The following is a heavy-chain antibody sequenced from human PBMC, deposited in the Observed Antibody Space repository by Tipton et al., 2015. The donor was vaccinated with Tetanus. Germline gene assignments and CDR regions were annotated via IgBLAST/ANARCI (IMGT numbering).Heavy chain of an antibody. Sequence: SLRLSCAASGFIFSSYGIHWVRQAPGKGLEWVAVSWYDGTDQYYADSVKGRFTLSRDNSKNTLYLEMNSLRAEDTALYYCAIEADCRGGSCFSGDFDNWGQGTQGTVSS. J-gene: IGHJ4*02. CDR3: AIEADCRGGSCFSGDFDN. V-gene: IGHV3-33*01. D-gene: IGHD2-15*01. CDR1: GFIFSSYG. CDR2: SWYDGTDQ.